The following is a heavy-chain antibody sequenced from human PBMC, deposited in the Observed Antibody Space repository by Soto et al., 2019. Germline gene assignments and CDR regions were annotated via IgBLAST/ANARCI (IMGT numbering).Heavy chain of an antibody. CDR2: ISGSGGST. CDR3: AKLSDTAMDSYYYYGMDV. V-gene: IGHV3-23*01. D-gene: IGHD5-18*01. J-gene: IGHJ6*02. Sequence: GSLRLSGAASVFTFSSYAMSWVRQAPGKGLEWVSAISGSGGSTYYADSVKGRFTISRDNSKNTLYLQMNSLRAEDTAVYYCAKLSDTAMDSYYYYGMDVWGQGTTVTVSS. CDR1: VFTFSSYA.